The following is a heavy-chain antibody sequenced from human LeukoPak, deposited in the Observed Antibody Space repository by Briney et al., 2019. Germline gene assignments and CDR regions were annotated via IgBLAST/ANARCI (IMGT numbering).Heavy chain of an antibody. D-gene: IGHD3-16*01. Sequence: ASVKVSCKASGYTSTSYDINWVRQATGQGLEWMGWMNPNSGNTGYAQKFQGRVTMTRNTSISTAYMELSSLRSEDTAVYYCARGPSYVVTFGGVINWFDPWGQGTLVTVSS. CDR3: ARGPSYVVTFGGVINWFDP. CDR1: GYTSTSYD. CDR2: MNPNSGNT. V-gene: IGHV1-8*01. J-gene: IGHJ5*02.